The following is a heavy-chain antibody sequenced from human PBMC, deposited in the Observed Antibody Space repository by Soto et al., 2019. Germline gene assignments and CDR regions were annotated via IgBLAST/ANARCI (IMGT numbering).Heavy chain of an antibody. CDR2: ISAYNGNT. J-gene: IGHJ6*01. Sequence: GSGKVYFKASGYPFTSYGISFVRQAPGQGLEWMGWISAYNGNTNYAQKLQGRVTMTTDTSTSTAYMELRSLRSDDTAVYYCASSTIFGVVPEEDHYGMDVWGQGTTVTVSS. V-gene: IGHV1-18*01. D-gene: IGHD3-3*01. CDR1: GYPFTSYG. CDR3: ASSTIFGVVPEEDHYGMDV.